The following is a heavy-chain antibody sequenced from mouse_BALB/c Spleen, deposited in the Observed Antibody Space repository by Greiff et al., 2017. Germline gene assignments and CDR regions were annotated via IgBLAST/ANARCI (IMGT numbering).Heavy chain of an antibody. Sequence: EVHLVESGGGLVKPGGSLKLSCAASGFAFSSYDMSWVRQTPEKRLEWVAYISSGGGSTYYPDTVKGRFTISRDNAKNTLYLQMSSLKSEDTAMYYCARDHYYGDAGFAYWGQGTLVTVSA. CDR2: ISSGGGST. J-gene: IGHJ3*01. CDR3: ARDHYYGDAGFAY. D-gene: IGHD1-2*01. CDR1: GFAFSSYD. V-gene: IGHV5-12-1*01.